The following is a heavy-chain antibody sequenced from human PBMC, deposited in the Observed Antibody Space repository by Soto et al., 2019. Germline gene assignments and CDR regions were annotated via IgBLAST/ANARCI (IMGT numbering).Heavy chain of an antibody. D-gene: IGHD1-1*01. V-gene: IGHV3-74*01. CDR2: INGDGSST. CDR3: TRGPRASSTGTGAH. Sequence: LRLSCAASGFTFTTYWMHWVRQVPGKGLVWVSRINGDGSSTTYADSVKGRFTISRDNAKNTLYLQMNSLRAEDTAVYYCTRGPRASSTGTGAHWGQGTLVTVSS. CDR1: GFTFTTYW. J-gene: IGHJ4*02.